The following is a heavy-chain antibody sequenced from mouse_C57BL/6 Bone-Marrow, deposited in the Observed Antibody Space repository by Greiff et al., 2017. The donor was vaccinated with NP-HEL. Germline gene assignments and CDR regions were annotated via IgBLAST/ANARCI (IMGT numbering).Heavy chain of an antibody. CDR1: GYTFTSYW. V-gene: IGHV1-69*01. J-gene: IGHJ4*01. CDR3: ARSYAMDY. Sequence: VQLQQPGAELVMPGASVKLSCKASGYTFTSYWMHWVKQRPGQGLEWIGEIDPSDSYTNSNQKFKGKSTLTVDKSSSTAYMQLSSLTSEDSAVYYCARSYAMDYWGQGTSVTVSS. CDR2: IDPSDSYT.